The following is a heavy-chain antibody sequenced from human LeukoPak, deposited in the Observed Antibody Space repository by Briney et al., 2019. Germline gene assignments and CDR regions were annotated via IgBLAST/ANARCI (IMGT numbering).Heavy chain of an antibody. V-gene: IGHV4-4*07. J-gene: IGHJ6*03. D-gene: IGHD3-16*01. CDR1: GASISSFY. CDR3: AKHSPFMFGGPYYYYYMDI. CDR2: IYTSGTT. Sequence: PSETLSLTCSVSGASISSFYWSWIRQPAGKGLEWIGRIYTSGTTIYNPSLKSRVSMSIDTSKNQFSLNLSSVTAADTAVYYCAKHSPFMFGGPYYYYYMDIWGKGTTVTVSS.